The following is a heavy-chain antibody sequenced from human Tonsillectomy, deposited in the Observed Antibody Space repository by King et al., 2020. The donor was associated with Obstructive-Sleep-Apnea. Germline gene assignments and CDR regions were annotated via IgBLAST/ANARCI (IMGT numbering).Heavy chain of an antibody. D-gene: IGHD3-22*01. Sequence: VQLVQSGAEVKKPGASVKISCKASGYRFSSHYAHWVRQAPGRGLDCLGSINPSGGRTTYAQNFQGRVTMTSDVCTSTLYMELSSLGSEDTAVYYCARGYYYDTSGYYLWYYYYAMDVWGQGTAVTVSS. V-gene: IGHV1-46*01. J-gene: IGHJ6*02. CDR2: INPSGGRT. CDR3: ARGYYYDTSGYYLWYYYYAMDV. CDR1: GYRFSSHY.